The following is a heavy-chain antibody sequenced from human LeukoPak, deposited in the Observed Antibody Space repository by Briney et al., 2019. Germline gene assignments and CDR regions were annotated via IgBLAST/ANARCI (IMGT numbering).Heavy chain of an antibody. CDR2: INHSGIT. D-gene: IGHD6-13*01. V-gene: IGHV4-34*01. Sequence: SETLSLTCAVYGGSFSGYYWSWISQPPGKGREWSGEINHSGITNYNPSLKSRATISIETSKTQFTLKLSSVTAADTAVYYCARRRPAAGTRRNAFDIWGPGTIVTVSS. CDR1: GGSFSGYY. J-gene: IGHJ3*02. CDR3: ARRRPAAGTRRNAFDI.